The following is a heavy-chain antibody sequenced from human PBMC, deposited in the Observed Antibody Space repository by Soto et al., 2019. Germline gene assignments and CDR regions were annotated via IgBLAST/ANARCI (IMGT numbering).Heavy chain of an antibody. V-gene: IGHV3-21*01. Sequence: PGGSLRLSCAASGFTFSTYSMNWVRQAPGKGLEWVSSISSSSGYIYYADSVKSRFTISRDDAKNSLSLQMNSLRAEDTAVYYCARVRSYSYGQGYGMDVWGQGTTVTVSS. D-gene: IGHD5-18*01. J-gene: IGHJ6*02. CDR3: ARVRSYSYGQGYGMDV. CDR1: GFTFSTYS. CDR2: ISSSSGYI.